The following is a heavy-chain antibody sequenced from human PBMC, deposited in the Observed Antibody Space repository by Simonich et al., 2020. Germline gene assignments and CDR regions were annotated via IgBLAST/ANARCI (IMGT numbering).Heavy chain of an antibody. Sequence: QVQLVQSGAEVKKPGASVKVSCKASGYPFPSYGISWVRHAPGQGLEWMGWIRAYNVNTNYAQKLQGRVTMTTDTATSTAYRELRSLRSDDTAVYYCARASRGTWWYYYFDYWGQGTLVTVSS. D-gene: IGHD2-15*01. CDR2: IRAYNVNT. J-gene: IGHJ4*02. CDR3: ARASRGTWWYYYFDY. V-gene: IGHV1-18*01. CDR1: GYPFPSYG.